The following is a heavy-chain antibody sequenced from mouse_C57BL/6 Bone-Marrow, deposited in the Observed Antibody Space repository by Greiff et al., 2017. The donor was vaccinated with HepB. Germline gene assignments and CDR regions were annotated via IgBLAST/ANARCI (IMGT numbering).Heavy chain of an antibody. CDR2: INPSSGYT. CDR3: AREGTTVVARNWFAY. V-gene: IGHV1-7*01. Sequence: QVQLQQSGAELAKPGASVKLSCKASGYTFTSYWMHWVKQRPGQGLEWIGYINPSSGYTTYNQKFKDKATLTADKSSSTAYMQLSSLTYEDSAVYYCAREGTTVVARNWFAYWGQGTLVTVSA. D-gene: IGHD1-1*01. J-gene: IGHJ3*01. CDR1: GYTFTSYW.